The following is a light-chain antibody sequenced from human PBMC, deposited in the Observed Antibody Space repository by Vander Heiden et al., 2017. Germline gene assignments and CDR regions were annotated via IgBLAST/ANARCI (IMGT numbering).Light chain of an antibody. J-gene: IGLJ3*02. CDR2: AKN. V-gene: IGLV1-44*01. CDR3: AVWDDSLNGWV. CDR1: SSNTEPNS. Sequence: QSLLLQPPSASVTPGQRVTLSRSRSSSNTEPNSVNWYPQLPGTAPKHLIYAKNQRPPGVPARFSGSKSGTSASLAIRGLQSADEADYYCAVWDDSLNGWVFGGGTKLTVL.